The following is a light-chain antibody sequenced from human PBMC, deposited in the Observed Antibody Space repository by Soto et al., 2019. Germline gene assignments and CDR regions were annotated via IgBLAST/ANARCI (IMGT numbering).Light chain of an antibody. J-gene: IGLJ2*01. CDR1: SSNIGNNY. Sequence: QSVLTQPPSVSAAPGQKVTISCSGSSSNIGNNYVSWYQQLPGTAPKLLIYDNHRRPSGIPDRFSGSKSGTSATLGITGLXXXDXADYXXGAWDSSLSGVLFGGGTKVTVL. CDR3: GAWDSSLSGVL. V-gene: IGLV1-51*01. CDR2: DNH.